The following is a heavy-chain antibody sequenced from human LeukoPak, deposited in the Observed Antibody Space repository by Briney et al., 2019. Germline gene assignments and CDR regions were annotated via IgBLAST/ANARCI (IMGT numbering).Heavy chain of an antibody. CDR2: ISSSGGTM. J-gene: IGHJ4*02. CDR1: GYSFSDYS. Sequence: PGGSLRLSCAASGYSFSDYSISWIRQAPGKGLEWISYISSSGGTMTYADSVRGRFTISRDNAKNSLYLEMTSLRAEDTAVYYCARTRTNYYSDYWGQGTLVTFSS. CDR3: ARTRTNYYSDY. D-gene: IGHD1-1*01. V-gene: IGHV3-11*01.